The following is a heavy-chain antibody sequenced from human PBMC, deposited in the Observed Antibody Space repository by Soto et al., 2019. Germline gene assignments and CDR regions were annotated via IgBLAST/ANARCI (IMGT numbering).Heavy chain of an antibody. D-gene: IGHD1-26*01. CDR2: IYYTGTT. CDR1: GGPISSSGHF. Sequence: QLQLQESGPGLVKPSETLSLICSVSGGPISSSGHFWAWIRQPPGRGLEWLATIYYTGTTYYNPSLKSRLTISMDTSKDQFSLDLTSMTAADTALYFCARRVYSGSGRDYFDRWGQGSLVTGSS. V-gene: IGHV4-39*01. CDR3: ARRVYSGSGRDYFDR. J-gene: IGHJ4*02.